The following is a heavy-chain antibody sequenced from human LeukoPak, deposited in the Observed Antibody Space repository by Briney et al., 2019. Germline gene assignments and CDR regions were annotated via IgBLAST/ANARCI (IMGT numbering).Heavy chain of an antibody. V-gene: IGHV1-69*05. CDR2: IIPIFGTA. CDR1: GGTFSSYA. J-gene: IGHJ3*02. D-gene: IGHD4-17*01. Sequence: SVKVSCKASGGTFSSYAISWVRQAPGQGLEWMGGIIPIFGTANYAQKFQGRVTITTDESTSTAYMELSSLRSEDTAVYYCAREPTTVTTDDAFDIWRQGTMVTVSS. CDR3: AREPTTVTTDDAFDI.